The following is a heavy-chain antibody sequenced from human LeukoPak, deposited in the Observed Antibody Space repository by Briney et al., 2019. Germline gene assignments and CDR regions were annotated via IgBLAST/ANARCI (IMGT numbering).Heavy chain of an antibody. Sequence: SETLSLTCAVYGGSFSGYYWSWIRQPPGKGLEWIGEINHSGRTNSNTSLKSRLFLSVVTSKNQFYLELSYGTAAHPGVYYCARGRLRALDVWGQGTMVTVSS. CDR1: GGSFSGYY. J-gene: IGHJ3*01. D-gene: IGHD6-25*01. V-gene: IGHV4-34*01. CDR2: INHSGRT. CDR3: ARGRLRALDV.